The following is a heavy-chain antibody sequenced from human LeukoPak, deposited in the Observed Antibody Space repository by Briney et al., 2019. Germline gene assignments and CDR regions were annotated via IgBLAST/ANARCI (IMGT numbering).Heavy chain of an antibody. CDR2: TYYRSKWYR. J-gene: IGHJ4*02. D-gene: IGHD6-19*01. Sequence: SQTLSLTCALSGDSLSSINGAWNWVRQSPSRGLEWLGRTYYRSKWYRDSAVPIQGQISINPDTSKNQFTLHLFSVTPDDTALYYCARDVATTGWYTFDYWGQGTRVTVSS. V-gene: IGHV6-1*01. CDR3: ARDVATTGWYTFDY. CDR1: GDSLSSINGA.